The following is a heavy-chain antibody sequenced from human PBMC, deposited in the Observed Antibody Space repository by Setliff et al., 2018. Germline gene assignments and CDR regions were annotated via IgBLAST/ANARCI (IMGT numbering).Heavy chain of an antibody. J-gene: IGHJ3*02. V-gene: IGHV1-24*01. CDR2: FDPEDEET. D-gene: IGHD3-16*01. CDR3: ARDGGGDSDAFDI. CDR1: GNRLIEVS. Sequence: ASAQISRKVAGNRLIEVSMHWVRQAPGKGLEWMGGFDPEDEETNYAQKIQGSVTMTSDTSISTAYMELGRLRSDDTAGYFCARDGGGDSDAFDIWGQGTMVTVSS.